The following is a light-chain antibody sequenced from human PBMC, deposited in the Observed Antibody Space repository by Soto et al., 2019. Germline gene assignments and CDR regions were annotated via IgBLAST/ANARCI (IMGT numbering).Light chain of an antibody. J-gene: IGLJ3*02. CDR1: GTNIGTNT. CDR2: RTD. V-gene: IGLV1-44*01. CDR3: PAWDGSLEGRV. Sequence: QSALTQPPSASGTPGQRVTISCSGSGTNIGTNTVNWYHQLPRTAPKLLIYRTDQRPAGITDRFSGSKSGTSASLDISGLQSDDEADYYCPAWDGSLEGRVFGGGTKLTVL.